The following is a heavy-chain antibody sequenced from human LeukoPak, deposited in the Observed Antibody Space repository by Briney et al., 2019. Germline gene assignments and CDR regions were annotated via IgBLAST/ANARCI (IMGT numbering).Heavy chain of an antibody. CDR2: ISYDGSNK. V-gene: IGHV3-30-3*01. D-gene: IGHD1-26*01. Sequence: PGRSLRLSCAASGFIFSSYAMHWVRQAPGKGLEWVAVISYDGSNKYYADSVKGRFTISRDNSKNTLYLQMNSLRAEDTAVYYCARDPDGSYTYYFDYWGQGTLVTVSS. J-gene: IGHJ4*02. CDR3: ARDPDGSYTYYFDY. CDR1: GFIFSSYA.